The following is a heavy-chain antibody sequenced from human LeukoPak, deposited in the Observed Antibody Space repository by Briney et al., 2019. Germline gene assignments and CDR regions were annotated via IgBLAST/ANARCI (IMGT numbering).Heavy chain of an antibody. J-gene: IGHJ4*02. CDR1: GFTFRNYG. V-gene: IGHV3-33*06. CDR3: AKAEWGSGWYRVGDY. D-gene: IGHD6-19*01. Sequence: GRSLRLSCAASGFTFRNYGMHWVRQAPVKGLEWVAVIWNDGSNKYYGDSVKGRFTISRDNSKNTLYLQMNSLRAEDTAVYYCAKAEWGSGWYRVGDYWGQGTLVTVSS. CDR2: IWNDGSNK.